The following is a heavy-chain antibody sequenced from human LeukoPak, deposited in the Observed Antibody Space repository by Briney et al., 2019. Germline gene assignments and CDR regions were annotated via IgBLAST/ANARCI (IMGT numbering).Heavy chain of an antibody. CDR1: GYTFTSYY. Sequence: ASVKVSCKASGYTFTSYYMHWVRQAPGQGLEWMGIINPSGGSTSYAQKFQGRVTMTRDMSTSTVYMELSSLRSEDTAVNYCARAATLDTAMSYFDYWGQGTLVTVSS. CDR2: INPSGGST. V-gene: IGHV1-46*01. D-gene: IGHD5-18*01. CDR3: ARAATLDTAMSYFDY. J-gene: IGHJ4*02.